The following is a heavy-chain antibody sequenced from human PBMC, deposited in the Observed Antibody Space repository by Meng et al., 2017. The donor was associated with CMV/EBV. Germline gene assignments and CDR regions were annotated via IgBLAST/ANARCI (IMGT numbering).Heavy chain of an antibody. CDR1: GGTFSSYT. CDR3: ARGPWVSGDIVVVPAADNWIDP. V-gene: IGHV1-69*02. J-gene: IGHJ5*02. Sequence: SVKVSCKASGGTFSSYTISWVRQAPGQGLEWMGRIIPILGIANYAQKFQGRVTITADKSTSTAYMELSSLRSEDTAVYYCARGPWVSGDIVVVPAADNWIDPWGQGTLVTVSS. CDR2: IIPILGIA. D-gene: IGHD2-2*01.